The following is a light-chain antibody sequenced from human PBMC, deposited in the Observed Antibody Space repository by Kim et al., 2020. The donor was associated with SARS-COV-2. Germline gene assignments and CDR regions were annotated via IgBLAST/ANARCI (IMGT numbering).Light chain of an antibody. Sequence: RSAAVGDRVTSTCQESQDISNYLNWYQQKPGKAPKLLIYDASNLETGVPSRFSGSGSGTDFTFTISSLQPEDIATYYCQQYDNLPTFGQGTKLEI. V-gene: IGKV1-33*01. CDR3: QQYDNLPT. CDR1: QDISNY. J-gene: IGKJ2*01. CDR2: DAS.